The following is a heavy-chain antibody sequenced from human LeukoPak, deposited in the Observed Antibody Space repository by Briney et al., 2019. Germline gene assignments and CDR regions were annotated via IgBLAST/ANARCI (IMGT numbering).Heavy chain of an antibody. D-gene: IGHD6-19*01. V-gene: IGHV4-39*01. CDR2: IYYSGST. CDR3: ANGIDSSGWHDPFDY. CDR1: GGSISSSSYY. J-gene: IGHJ4*02. Sequence: PSETLSLTCTVSGGSISSSSYYWGWIRQPPGKGLEWIGSIYYSGSTYYNPSLKSRVTISVDTSKNQFSLKLSSVTAADTAVYYCANGIDSSGWHDPFDYWGQGTLVTVSS.